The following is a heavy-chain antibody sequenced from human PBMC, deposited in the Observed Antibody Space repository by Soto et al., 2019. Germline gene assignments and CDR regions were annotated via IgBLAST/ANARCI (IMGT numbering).Heavy chain of an antibody. V-gene: IGHV3-30-3*01. CDR3: ATDREYQPEGKKGEFDY. Sequence: QVQLVESGGGVVQPGTSLRLSCAASGFTFSSYAMHWVRQAPGKGLEWVAVISYDGSNKYYADSVKGRFTISRDNSKKTLYLQMNSLRAEDTAVYYCATDREYQPEGKKGEFDYWGQGTLVTVSS. J-gene: IGHJ4*02. D-gene: IGHD2-2*01. CDR1: GFTFSSYA. CDR2: ISYDGSNK.